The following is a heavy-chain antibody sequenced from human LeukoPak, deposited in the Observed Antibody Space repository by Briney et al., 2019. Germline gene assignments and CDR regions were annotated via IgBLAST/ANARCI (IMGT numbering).Heavy chain of an antibody. Sequence: GGSLRLSCAASGFAFSSCAMSWVRQAPGKGLEWVSGISGSGGSTNYADSVKGRFTISRDNSKNTLYLQMNSLRAEGTALYYCAKDIFTMVRGVVDYWGQGTLVTVSS. V-gene: IGHV3-23*01. CDR1: GFAFSSCA. CDR2: ISGSGGST. D-gene: IGHD3-10*01. J-gene: IGHJ4*02. CDR3: AKDIFTMVRGVVDY.